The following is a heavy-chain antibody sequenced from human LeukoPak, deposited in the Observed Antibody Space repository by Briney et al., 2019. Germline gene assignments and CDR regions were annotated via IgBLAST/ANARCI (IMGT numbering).Heavy chain of an antibody. D-gene: IGHD3-10*01. CDR1: GYTFTSYG. CDR3: ARDQDGSGSYFGY. J-gene: IGHJ4*02. CDR2: ISAYNGNT. V-gene: IGHV1-18*01. Sequence: GASVKVSCKASGYTFTSYGIRWVRQAPGHGLEWMGWISAYNGNTNYAQKLQGRVTMTTDTSTSTAYRELRSLRSDDTAVYYCARDQDGSGSYFGYWGQGTLVTVSS.